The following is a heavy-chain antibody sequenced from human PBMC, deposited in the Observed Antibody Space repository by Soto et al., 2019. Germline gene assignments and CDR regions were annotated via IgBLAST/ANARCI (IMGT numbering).Heavy chain of an antibody. D-gene: IGHD3-22*01. J-gene: IGHJ4*02. Sequence: GESLKISCKGSGYSFTSYWISWVRQMPGKGLEWMGRIDPSDTYTNYSPSFQGHVTISADKSISTAYLQWSSLKASDTAMYYCARQGYYYDSSGYYLGYWGQGTLVTVSS. CDR1: GYSFTSYW. CDR3: ARQGYYYDSSGYYLGY. V-gene: IGHV5-10-1*01. CDR2: IDPSDTYT.